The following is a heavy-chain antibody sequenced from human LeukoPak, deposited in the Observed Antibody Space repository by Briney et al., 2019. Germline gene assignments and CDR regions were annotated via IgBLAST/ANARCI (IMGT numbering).Heavy chain of an antibody. CDR3: AKDSLGAPPQTIDY. Sequence: GGSLRLSCAASGFTFSTYAMSWVRQAPGKGLEWVSAISGSGGSTYYADSVKGRFTISRDNSKNTLYLQMNSLRAEDTAVYYCAKDSLGAPPQTIDYWGQGTLVTVSS. CDR1: GFTFSTYA. CDR2: ISGSGGST. V-gene: IGHV3-23*01. J-gene: IGHJ4*02. D-gene: IGHD4/OR15-4a*01.